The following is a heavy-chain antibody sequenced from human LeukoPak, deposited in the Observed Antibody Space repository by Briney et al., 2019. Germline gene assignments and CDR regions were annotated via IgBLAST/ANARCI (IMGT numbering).Heavy chain of an antibody. CDR3: ASSVPKLNIVATINFDY. Sequence: ASVKVSCKASGYTFTSYDFNWVRQATGQRPEWMGWMSPNSGDTGYAQKFQDRVTMTRNTSISTAYMELSSLRSDDTAVYYCASSVPKLNIVATINFDYWGQGTLVTVSS. V-gene: IGHV1-8*01. D-gene: IGHD5-12*01. CDR1: GYTFTSYD. CDR2: MSPNSGDT. J-gene: IGHJ4*02.